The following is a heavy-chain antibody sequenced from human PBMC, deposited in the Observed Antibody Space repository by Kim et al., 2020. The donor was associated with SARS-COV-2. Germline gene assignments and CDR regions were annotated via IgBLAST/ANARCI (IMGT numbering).Heavy chain of an antibody. CDR2: IWYDGSNK. J-gene: IGHJ6*02. Sequence: GGSLRLSCAASGFTFSSYGMHWVRQAPGKGLEWVAVIWYDGSNKYYADSVKGRFTISRDNSKNTLYLQMNSLRAEDTAVYYCARVLGSSSWYGLYYSYYGMDVWGQGTTVTGPS. CDR3: ARVLGSSSWYGLYYSYYGMDV. D-gene: IGHD6-13*01. CDR1: GFTFSSYG. V-gene: IGHV3-33*08.